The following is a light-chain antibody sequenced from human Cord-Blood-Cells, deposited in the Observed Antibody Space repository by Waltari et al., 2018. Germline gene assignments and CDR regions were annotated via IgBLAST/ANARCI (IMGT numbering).Light chain of an antibody. CDR3: QQRSNPIT. V-gene: IGKV3-11*01. Sequence: EIVLTQSPATLSLSPGERATLSCRASQSVSSYLVWYQQKPGQAPRLLIYDASNRATGIPARFSGSGSGTDFTLTISSLEPEDFAVYYCQQRSNPITFGQGTRLEI. J-gene: IGKJ5*01. CDR2: DAS. CDR1: QSVSSY.